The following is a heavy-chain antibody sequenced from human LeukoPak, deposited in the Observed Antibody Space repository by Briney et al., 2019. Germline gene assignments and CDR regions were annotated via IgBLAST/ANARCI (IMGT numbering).Heavy chain of an antibody. Sequence: PSETLSLTCTVSGGSISSSSSFWGWIRQPPGKGLEWIGSLYYSGSTYYNPSLKSRVTTSVDTSKSQFSLKLSSVTAADTAVYYCARHAPYYGSGSYSNWFDPWGQGTLVTVSS. D-gene: IGHD3-10*01. CDR3: ARHAPYYGSGSYSNWFDP. V-gene: IGHV4-39*01. CDR2: LYYSGST. CDR1: GGSISSSSSF. J-gene: IGHJ5*02.